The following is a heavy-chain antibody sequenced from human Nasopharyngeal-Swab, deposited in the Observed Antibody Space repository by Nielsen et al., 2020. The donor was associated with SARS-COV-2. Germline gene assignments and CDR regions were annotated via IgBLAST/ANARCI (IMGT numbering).Heavy chain of an antibody. J-gene: IGHJ4*02. CDR3: ARHTVATPISHYFDY. CDR1: GGSISSYY. Sequence: SETLSLTCTVSGGSISSYYWSWIRQPPGKGLGWIGYIYYSGSTNYNPSLKSRVTISVDTSKNQFSLKLSSVTAADAAVYYCARHTVATPISHYFDYWGQGTLVTVSS. D-gene: IGHD4-17*01. V-gene: IGHV4-59*08. CDR2: IYYSGST.